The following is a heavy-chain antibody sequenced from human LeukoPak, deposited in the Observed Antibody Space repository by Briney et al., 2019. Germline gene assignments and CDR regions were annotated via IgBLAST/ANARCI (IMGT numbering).Heavy chain of an antibody. Sequence: GGSLRLSCAASGFTFSSYAMSWVRHAPGKGLEWVANIKQDGSEKYYVDSVKGRFTISRDNAKNSLYLQMNSLRAEDTAVYYCARPSGSYYGYYFDYWGQGTLVTVSS. V-gene: IGHV3-7*01. CDR1: GFTFSSYA. CDR3: ARPSGSYYGYYFDY. J-gene: IGHJ4*02. D-gene: IGHD1-26*01. CDR2: IKQDGSEK.